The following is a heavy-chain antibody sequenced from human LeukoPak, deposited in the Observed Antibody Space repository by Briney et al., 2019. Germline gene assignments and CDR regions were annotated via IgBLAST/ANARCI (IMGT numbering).Heavy chain of an antibody. J-gene: IGHJ4*02. CDR1: GFTFSSYG. D-gene: IGHD2-2*01. Sequence: GGSLRPSCAASGFTFSSYGMHWVRQAPGKGLEWVAVISYDGGNKYYADSVKGRFTISRDNSKNTLYLQMNSLRAEDTAVYYCAEDPGYCSSTSCYALGYFDYWGQGTLVTVSS. CDR3: AEDPGYCSSTSCYALGYFDY. V-gene: IGHV3-30*18. CDR2: ISYDGGNK.